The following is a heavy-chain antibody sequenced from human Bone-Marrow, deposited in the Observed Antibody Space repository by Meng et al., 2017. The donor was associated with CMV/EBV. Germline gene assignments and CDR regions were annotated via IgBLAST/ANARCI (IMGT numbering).Heavy chain of an antibody. CDR3: AKGDCSSTSCPIDY. CDR2: ISWNSGSI. V-gene: IGHV3-9*01. Sequence: GGSLRLSCAASGFTFDDYAMHWVRQAPGKGLEWVSGISWNSGSIGYADSVKGRFTISRDNTKNSLYLQMNSLRAEDTALYYCAKGDCSSTSCPIDYWGQGTLVTVSS. J-gene: IGHJ4*02. D-gene: IGHD2-2*01. CDR1: GFTFDDYA.